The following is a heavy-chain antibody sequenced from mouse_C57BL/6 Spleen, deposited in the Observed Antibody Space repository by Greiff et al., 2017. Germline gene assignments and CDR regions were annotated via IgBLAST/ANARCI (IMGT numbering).Heavy chain of an antibody. Sequence: EVQLVESGGGLVQPKGSLKLSCAASGFSFNTYAMNWVRQAPGKGLEWVARIRSKSNNYATYYADSVKDRFTISRDDSESMLYLQMNNLKTEDTAMYYCVRQGDAGFAYWGQGTLVTVSA. V-gene: IGHV10-1*01. CDR2: IRSKSNNYAT. CDR3: VRQGDAGFAY. CDR1: GFSFNTYA. J-gene: IGHJ3*01.